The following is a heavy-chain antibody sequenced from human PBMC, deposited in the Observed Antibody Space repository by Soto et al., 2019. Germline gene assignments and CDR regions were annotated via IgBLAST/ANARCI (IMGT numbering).Heavy chain of an antibody. V-gene: IGHV5-10-1*01. D-gene: IGHD4-17*01. J-gene: IGHJ5*02. CDR2: IDPSDSYT. CDR1: GYSFTSYW. Sequence: EVQLVQSGAEVKKPGESLRISCKGSGYSFTSYWISWVRQMPGKGLEWMGRIDPSDSYTNYSPSFQGHVTISADKSIRTASLQGSSLRASDTAMYYWAKHPSMTTVTIPGFAPWGREPLVTVS. CDR3: AKHPSMTTVTIPGFAP.